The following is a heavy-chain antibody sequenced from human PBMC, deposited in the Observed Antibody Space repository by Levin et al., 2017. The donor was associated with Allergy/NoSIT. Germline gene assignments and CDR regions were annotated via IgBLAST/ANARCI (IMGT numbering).Heavy chain of an antibody. J-gene: IGHJ4*02. CDR1: GFTVSSNY. CDR2: TYRGGST. D-gene: IGHD6-13*01. V-gene: IGHV3-53*01. CDR3: ATNRPYSSSWLGIFDS. Sequence: GESLKISCAASGFTVSSNYMSWVRQAPGKGLEWVSVTYRGGSTSYADSVKGRFSISRDDSKNTLYLQMNSLRAEDTAVYYCATNRPYSSSWLGIFDSWGQGTLVTVSS.